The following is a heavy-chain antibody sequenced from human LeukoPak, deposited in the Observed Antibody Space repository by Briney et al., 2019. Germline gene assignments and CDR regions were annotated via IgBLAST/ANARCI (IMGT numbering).Heavy chain of an antibody. Sequence: NSSETLSLTCVVYGGSLTGYYWSWIRQPPWKGLEWIGEINRSGSTRYNPSLKSRVAILVDTSKNQFSLKLSSVTAADTAVYYCARNFPGRTEDVWGKGTTVIVSS. D-gene: IGHD1-14*01. CDR2: INRSGST. CDR1: GGSLTGYY. J-gene: IGHJ6*04. V-gene: IGHV4-34*01. CDR3: ARNFPGRTEDV.